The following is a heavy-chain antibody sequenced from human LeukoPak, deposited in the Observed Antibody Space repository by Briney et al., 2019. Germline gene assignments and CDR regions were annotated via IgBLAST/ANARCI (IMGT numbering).Heavy chain of an antibody. J-gene: IGHJ6*03. CDR2: INPNSGGT. CDR3: ARDGGGSYYYYMDV. D-gene: IGHD1-26*01. Sequence: EASVKVSCKASEYTFTGYYMHWVRQAPGQGLEWMGWINPNSGGTNYAQKFQGRVTMTRDTSISTAYMELSRLRSDDTAVYYCARDGGGSYYYYMDVWGKGTTVTVSS. V-gene: IGHV1-2*02. CDR1: EYTFTGYY.